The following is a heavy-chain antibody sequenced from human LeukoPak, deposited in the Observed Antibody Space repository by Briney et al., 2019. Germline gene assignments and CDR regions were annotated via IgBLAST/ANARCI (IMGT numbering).Heavy chain of an antibody. D-gene: IGHD3-9*01. CDR2: INPNSGGT. CDR3: ARDDWGDYWYFDL. CDR1: GYTFTGYY. Sequence: ASVKVSCKASGYTFTGYYMHWVRQAPGQGLEWMGRINPNSGGTNYVQKFQGRVTMTRDTSISTAYMELSRLRSDDTAVYYCARDDWGDYWYFDLWGRGTLVTVSS. V-gene: IGHV1-2*06. J-gene: IGHJ2*01.